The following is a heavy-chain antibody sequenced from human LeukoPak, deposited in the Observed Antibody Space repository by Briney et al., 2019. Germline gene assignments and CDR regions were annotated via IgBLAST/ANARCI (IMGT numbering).Heavy chain of an antibody. CDR3: ARRSSIAARGHWFDP. J-gene: IGHJ5*02. CDR2: VNHSGST. CDR1: GGSFSGYY. V-gene: IGHV4-34*01. D-gene: IGHD6-6*01. Sequence: SETLSLTCAVYGGSFSGYYWSWIRQPSGKGLEWIGEVNHSGSTNYNPSLKSRVTISVDTSKNQFSLKLSSVTAADTAVYYCARRSSIAARGHWFDPWGQGTLVTVSS.